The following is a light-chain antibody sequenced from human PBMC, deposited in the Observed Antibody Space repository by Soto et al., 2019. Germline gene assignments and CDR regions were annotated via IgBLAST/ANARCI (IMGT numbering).Light chain of an antibody. J-gene: IGKJ1*01. CDR1: QSVSSN. CDR3: QQYNSWPPWA. V-gene: IGKV3-15*01. CDR2: ATS. Sequence: EIVMTQSPATLSVSPGERATLSCRASQSVSSNLAWYKQKPGQPPRLLIYATSTRATDIPARFSGSGSGTEFTLTICCLQSEDVAVYYCQQYNSWPPWAFGQGTKVDIK.